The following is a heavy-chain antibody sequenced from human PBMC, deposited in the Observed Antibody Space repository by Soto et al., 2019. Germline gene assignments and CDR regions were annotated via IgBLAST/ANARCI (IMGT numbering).Heavy chain of an antibody. CDR3: ARGGGSGKRNSYNGRDV. CDR1: GYTFTSYY. Sequence: ASVKVSCKASGYTFTSYYMHWVRQAPGQGLEWMGIINPSGGSTSYAQKFQGRVTMTRDTSTSTVYMELSSLRSEDTAVYDCARGGGSGKRNSYNGRDVWGQGTTVTVSS. CDR2: INPSGGST. J-gene: IGHJ6*02. D-gene: IGHD3-10*01. V-gene: IGHV1-46*01.